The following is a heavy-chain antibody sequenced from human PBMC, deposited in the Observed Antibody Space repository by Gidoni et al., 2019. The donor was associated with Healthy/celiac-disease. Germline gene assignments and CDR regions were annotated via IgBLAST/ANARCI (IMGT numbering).Heavy chain of an antibody. J-gene: IGHJ4*02. CDR2: IKQDGSEK. V-gene: IGHV3-7*03. CDR3: ARDLYDSSGYYYSH. D-gene: IGHD3-22*01. Sequence: EVQLVESGGGLVQPGGSLRLSCAASGFTFSSYGMSWVRQAPGKGLEWVANIKQDGSEKYYVDSVKGRFTISRDNAKNSLYLQMNSLRAEDTAVYYCARDLYDSSGYYYSHWGQGTLVTVSS. CDR1: GFTFSSYG.